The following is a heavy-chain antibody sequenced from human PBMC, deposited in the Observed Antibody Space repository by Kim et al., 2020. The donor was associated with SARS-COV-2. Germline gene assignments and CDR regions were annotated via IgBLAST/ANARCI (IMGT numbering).Heavy chain of an antibody. D-gene: IGHD3-10*01. Sequence: GGSLRLSCAASGFTFSSYGMHWVRQAPGKGLEWVAVIWYDGSNKYYADSVKGRFTISRDNSKNTLYLQMNSLRAEDTAVYYCARGDTMVREGDFDYWGQGTLVTVSS. CDR3: ARGDTMVREGDFDY. CDR1: GFTFSSYG. V-gene: IGHV3-33*01. CDR2: IWYDGSNK. J-gene: IGHJ4*02.